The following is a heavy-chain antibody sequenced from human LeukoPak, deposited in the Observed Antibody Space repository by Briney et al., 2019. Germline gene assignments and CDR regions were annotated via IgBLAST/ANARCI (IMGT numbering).Heavy chain of an antibody. D-gene: IGHD3-10*01. V-gene: IGHV3-66*01. CDR2: IYSGGST. Sequence: GESLRLSCAVSGHTVSGNYMSWVRQAPGKGLEWVSVIYSGGSTYYADSVKDRFTISRDSSKNTLYLQMNSLKAEDTAVYYCAKGGRVNAFDIWGQGTMVTVSS. CDR1: GHTVSGNY. CDR3: AKGGRVNAFDI. J-gene: IGHJ3*02.